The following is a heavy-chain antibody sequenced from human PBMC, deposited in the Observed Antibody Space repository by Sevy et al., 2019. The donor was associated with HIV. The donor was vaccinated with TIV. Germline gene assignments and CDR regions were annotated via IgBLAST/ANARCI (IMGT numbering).Heavy chain of an antibody. V-gene: IGHV3-30-3*01. Sequence: GGSLRLSCAASGFTFSSYAMHWVRQAPGKGLEWVAVISYDGSNKYYADSVKGRFTISRDNSKNTLYLQMNSLRAEDTAVYYCVRERGPHYSSGRHDAFDIWGQGTMVTVSS. CDR2: ISYDGSNK. CDR3: VRERGPHYSSGRHDAFDI. D-gene: IGHD6-19*01. J-gene: IGHJ3*02. CDR1: GFTFSSYA.